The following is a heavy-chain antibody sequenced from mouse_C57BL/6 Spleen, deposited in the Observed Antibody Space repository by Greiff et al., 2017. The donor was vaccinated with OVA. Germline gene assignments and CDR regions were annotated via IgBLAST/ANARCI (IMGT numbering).Heavy chain of an antibody. J-gene: IGHJ1*03. CDR2: ISYDGSN. Sequence: DVQLQESGPGLVKPSQSLSLTCSVTGYSITSGYYWNWIRQFPGNKLEWMGYISYDGSNNYNPSLKNRISITRDTSKNQFFLKLNSVTTEDTATYYCASGTTVDVWGTGTTVTVSS. CDR1: GYSITSGYY. V-gene: IGHV3-6*01. CDR3: ASGTTVDV.